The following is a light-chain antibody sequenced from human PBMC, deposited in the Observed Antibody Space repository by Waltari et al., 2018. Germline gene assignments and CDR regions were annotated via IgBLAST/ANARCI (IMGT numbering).Light chain of an antibody. J-gene: IGKJ4*01. CDR2: SGS. CDR1: QTLLNSNGYNY. Sequence: DVVMTQSPLFLPVTPGEPASISCRSSQTLLNSNGYNYLDWFLQKPGQSPQLLIYSGSNRASGVPDRFSGSGSGTDFTLKISIVDAEDVGIYYCMQALQSPLTFGGGTKVEIK. V-gene: IGKV2-28*01. CDR3: MQALQSPLT.